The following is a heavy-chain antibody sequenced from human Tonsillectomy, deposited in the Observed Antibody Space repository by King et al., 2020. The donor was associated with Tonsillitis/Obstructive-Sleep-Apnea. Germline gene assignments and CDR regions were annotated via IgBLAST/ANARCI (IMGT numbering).Heavy chain of an antibody. D-gene: IGHD5-12*01. CDR3: AILRGYRDY. V-gene: IGHV2-26*01. CDR1: GFSLSNAGMG. J-gene: IGHJ4*02. CDR2: IFSNDEK. Sequence: TLKESGPVLVKPTETLTLTCTVSGFSLSNAGMGVDWIRQPPGKALEWLAHIFSNDEKSYSTSLKSRLTISKDTSKSQVVLTMTNLDPVDTDTYFCAILRGYRDYWGQGTLVTVSS.